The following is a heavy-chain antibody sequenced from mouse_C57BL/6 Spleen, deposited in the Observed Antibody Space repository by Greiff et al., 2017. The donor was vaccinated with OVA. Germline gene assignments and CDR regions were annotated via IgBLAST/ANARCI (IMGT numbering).Heavy chain of an antibody. V-gene: IGHV1-69*01. J-gene: IGHJ2*01. CDR2: IDPSDSYT. CDR3: AKKGAYDYGDYFDY. Sequence: VQLQQPGAELVMPGASVKLSCKASGYTFTSYWMHWVKQRPGQGLEWIGEIDPSDSYTNYNQKFKGKSTLTVHKSSSTAYMQLSSLTSEDSAVYYCAKKGAYDYGDYFDYWGQGTTLTVSS. D-gene: IGHD2-4*01. CDR1: GYTFTSYW.